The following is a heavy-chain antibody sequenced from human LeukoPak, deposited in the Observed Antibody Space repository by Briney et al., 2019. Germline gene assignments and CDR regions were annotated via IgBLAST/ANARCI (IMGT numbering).Heavy chain of an antibody. D-gene: IGHD3-10*01. CDR3: ARGYYYGSGSYIHGLNYYYYGMDV. J-gene: IGHJ6*02. V-gene: IGHV3-30*03. CDR1: GFTFSDYY. Sequence: PGGSLRLSCAASGFTFSDYYMSWIRQAPGKGLEWVAVISYDGSNKYYADSVKGRFTISRDNSKNTLYLQMNSLRAEDTAVYYCARGYYYGSGSYIHGLNYYYYGMDVWGQGTTVTVSS. CDR2: ISYDGSNK.